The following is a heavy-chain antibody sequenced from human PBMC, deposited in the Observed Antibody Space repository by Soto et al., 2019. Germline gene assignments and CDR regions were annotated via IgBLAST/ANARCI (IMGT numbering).Heavy chain of an antibody. CDR1: GFPFSSHW. CDR2: IDNTGSRA. CDR3: ATLNGYDY. Sequence: DVRLVESGGGLVQPGGSLRLSCAASGFPFSSHWLQWVRQVPGRGLVWVSRIDNTGSRAIYADSVRGRFTVSRDNAKDTLYLHMNSLRAEDTAVYYCATLNGYDYWGQGTRVTVSS. J-gene: IGHJ4*02. V-gene: IGHV3-74*01. D-gene: IGHD5-12*01.